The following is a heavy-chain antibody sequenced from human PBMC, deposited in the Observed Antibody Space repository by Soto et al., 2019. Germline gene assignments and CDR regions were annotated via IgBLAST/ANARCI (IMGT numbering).Heavy chain of an antibody. CDR2: IYYSGGT. CDR3: ARHLHYFDY. CDR1: GGSISSSSYY. J-gene: IGHJ4*02. V-gene: IGHV4-39*01. Sequence: SETLSLTCTVSGGSISSSSYYWGWIRQPPGKGLEWIGSIYYSGGTYYNPSLKSRVTISVDTSKNQFSLKLSSVTAADTAVYYCARHLHYFDYWGQGTLVTVSS.